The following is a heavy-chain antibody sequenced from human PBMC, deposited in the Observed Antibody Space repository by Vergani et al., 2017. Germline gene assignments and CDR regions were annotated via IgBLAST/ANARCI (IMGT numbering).Heavy chain of an antibody. J-gene: IGHJ5*02. D-gene: IGHD3-22*01. CDR3: AKDRYYDSSGYYYA. Sequence: VQLVESGGGVVQPGRSLRLSCAASGFTFDDYAMHWVRQAPGKGLEWVSGISWNSGSIGYADSVKGRFTISRDNAKNSLYLQMNSLRAEDTALYYCAKDRYYDSSGYYYAWGQGTLVTVSS. V-gene: IGHV3-9*01. CDR2: ISWNSGSI. CDR1: GFTFDDYA.